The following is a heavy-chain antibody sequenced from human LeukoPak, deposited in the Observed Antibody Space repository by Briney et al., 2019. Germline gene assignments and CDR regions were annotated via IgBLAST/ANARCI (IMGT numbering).Heavy chain of an antibody. CDR2: IYYSGST. CDR1: GGSFSGYY. D-gene: IGHD2-21*02. V-gene: IGHV4-59*01. J-gene: IGHJ5*02. CDR3: ARVTRRSWFDP. Sequence: SETLSLTCAVYGGSFSGYYWSWIRQPPGKGLEWIGYIYYSGSTNYNPSLKSRVTISVDTSKNQFSLKLSSVTAADTAVCYCARVTRRSWFDPWGQGTLVTVSS.